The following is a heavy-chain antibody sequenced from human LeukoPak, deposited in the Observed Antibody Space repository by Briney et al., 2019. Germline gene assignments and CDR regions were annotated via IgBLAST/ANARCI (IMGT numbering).Heavy chain of an antibody. CDR2: ISGSGGST. J-gene: IGHJ4*02. V-gene: IGHV3-23*01. D-gene: IGHD3-22*01. Sequence: GGSLRLSCAASGFTFSSYWMSWVRQAPGKGLEWVSAISGSGGSTYYADSVKGRFTISRDNSKNTLYLQMNSLRAEDTAVYYCAKFQSSSGYSLVDYWGQGTLVTVSS. CDR1: GFTFSSYW. CDR3: AKFQSSSGYSLVDY.